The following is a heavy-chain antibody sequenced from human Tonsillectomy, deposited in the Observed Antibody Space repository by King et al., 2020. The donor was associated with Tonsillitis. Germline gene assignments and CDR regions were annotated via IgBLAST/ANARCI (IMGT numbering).Heavy chain of an antibody. J-gene: IGHJ2*01. CDR2: INPNSGGT. V-gene: IGHV1-2*02. Sequence: QVQLVESGAEVKKPGASVKVSCTASGYTFTGYYMHWVRQAPGQGLEWMGWINPNSGGTNYAQKFQGRVTMTRDTSISTAYMELSRLRSDDTAVCYCARVFAAMVFNWYFDLWGRGTLVTVSS. CDR1: GYTFTGYY. D-gene: IGHD5-18*01. CDR3: ARVFAAMVFNWYFDL.